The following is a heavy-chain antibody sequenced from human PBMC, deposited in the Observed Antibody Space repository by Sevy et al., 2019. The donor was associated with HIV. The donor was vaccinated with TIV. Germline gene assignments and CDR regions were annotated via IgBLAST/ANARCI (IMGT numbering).Heavy chain of an antibody. CDR1: GFTFGDYA. CDR3: TRLKGAQSIFDY. V-gene: IGHV3-49*04. CDR2: LKSKAYGGKL. J-gene: IGHJ4*02. D-gene: IGHD1-26*01. Sequence: GGSLRRSCTASGFTFGDYAMNWVRQAPGKGLEWVAFLKSKAYGGKLDHAASVKGRFTMSRDDSKSIAYLQMNDLKTEDTGVYYCTRLKGAQSIFDYWGQGALVTVSS.